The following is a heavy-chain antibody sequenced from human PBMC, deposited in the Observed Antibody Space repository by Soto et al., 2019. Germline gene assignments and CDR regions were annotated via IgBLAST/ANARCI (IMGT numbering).Heavy chain of an antibody. Sequence: PGGSLRLSCAASGFTFSSYGMHWVRQAPGKGLEWVAVIWYDGSNNYYADSVKGRFTISRDNSKNTLYLQMNSLRAEDTAVYYCARGPEYSSGWTFGYWGQGTLVTVSS. CDR3: ARGPEYSSGWTFGY. J-gene: IGHJ4*02. CDR1: GFTFSSYG. V-gene: IGHV3-33*01. CDR2: IWYDGSNN. D-gene: IGHD6-19*01.